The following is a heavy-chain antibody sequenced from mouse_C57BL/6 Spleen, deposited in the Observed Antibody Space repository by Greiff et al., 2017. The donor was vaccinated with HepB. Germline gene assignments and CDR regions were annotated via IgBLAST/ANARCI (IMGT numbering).Heavy chain of an antibody. J-gene: IGHJ3*01. CDR3: ARDGYYEGFAY. CDR2: IHPNSGST. D-gene: IGHD2-3*01. CDR1: GYTFTSYW. Sequence: VQLQQSGAELVKPGASVKLSCKASGYTFTSYWMHWVKQRPGQGLEWIGMIHPNSGSTNYNEKFKSKATLTVDKSSSTAYMQLSSLTSEDSAVYYCARDGYYEGFAYWGQGTLVTVSA. V-gene: IGHV1-64*01.